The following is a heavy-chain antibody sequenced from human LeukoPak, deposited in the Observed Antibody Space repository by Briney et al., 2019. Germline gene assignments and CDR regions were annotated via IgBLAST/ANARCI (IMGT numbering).Heavy chain of an antibody. V-gene: IGHV1-8*01. Sequence: ASVKVSCKASGYTFTSYDINWVRQATGQGLEWMGWMNPNSGNTGYAQKFQGRVTMTRDTSISTAYMELSRLRSDDTAVYYCARLRGGTGEFDYWGQGTLVTVSS. J-gene: IGHJ4*02. CDR2: MNPNSGNT. CDR3: ARLRGGTGEFDY. D-gene: IGHD7-27*01. CDR1: GYTFTSYD.